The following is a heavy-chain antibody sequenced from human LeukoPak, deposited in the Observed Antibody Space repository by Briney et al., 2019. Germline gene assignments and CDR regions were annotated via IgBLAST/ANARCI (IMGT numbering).Heavy chain of an antibody. CDR1: GGSISSGGYS. CDR2: IYYSGST. J-gene: IGHJ3*02. V-gene: IGHV4-30-4*07. CDR3: ARRKSSYYDAFDI. D-gene: IGHD1-26*01. Sequence: SETLSLTCAVSGGSISSGGYSWSWIRQPPGKGLEWIGYIYYSGSTYYNPSLKSRVTISVDTSKNHFSLKLSSVTAADTAVYYCARRKSSYYDAFDIWGQGTMVTVSS.